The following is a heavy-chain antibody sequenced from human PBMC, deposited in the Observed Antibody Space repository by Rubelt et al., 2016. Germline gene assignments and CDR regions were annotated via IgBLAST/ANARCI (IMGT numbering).Heavy chain of an antibody. V-gene: IGHV4-39*01. J-gene: IGHJ3*02. CDR1: GGSISRSRCY. Sequence: QLQLQESGPGLVKPSETLSLTCFVSGGSISRSRCYWGWIRQPPGNGLEWIGSIYYSGSTYYNPSLKSRVTISVDTSKNQCSLKLSSVTAADAAVYYCARLQLGGAFDIWGQGTMVTVSS. CDR2: IYYSGST. D-gene: IGHD2-2*01. CDR3: ARLQLGGAFDI.